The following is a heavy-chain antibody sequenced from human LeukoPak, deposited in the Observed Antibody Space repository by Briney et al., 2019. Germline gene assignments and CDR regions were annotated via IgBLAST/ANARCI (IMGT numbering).Heavy chain of an antibody. CDR1: GFTFDDYG. CDR3: ARGLRWYPFDY. CDR2: INWNGGST. J-gene: IGHJ4*02. V-gene: IGHV3-20*04. D-gene: IGHD4-23*01. Sequence: GGSLRLSCAASGFTFDDYGMSWVRQAPGKGLEWVSGINWNGGSTGYADSVKGRFTISRDNAKNSLYLQMNSLRAEDTAVYYCARGLRWYPFDYWGQGTLVTVSS.